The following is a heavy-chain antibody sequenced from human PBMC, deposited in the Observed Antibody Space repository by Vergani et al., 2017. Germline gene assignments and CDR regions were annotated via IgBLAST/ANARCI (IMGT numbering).Heavy chain of an antibody. V-gene: IGHV1-18*01. CDR1: GGTFSSYA. J-gene: IGHJ6*03. Sequence: QVQLVQSGAEVKKPGSSVKVSCKASGGTFSSYAISWVRQAPGQGLEWMGWISAYNGNTNYAQKLQGRVTMTTDTSTSTAYMELRSLRSDDTAVYYCARDDPYYYYMDVWGKGTTVTVSS. CDR3: ARDDPYYYYMDV. CDR2: ISAYNGNT.